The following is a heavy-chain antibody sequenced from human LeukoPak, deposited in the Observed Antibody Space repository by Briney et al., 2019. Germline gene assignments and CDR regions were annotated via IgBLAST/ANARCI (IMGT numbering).Heavy chain of an antibody. D-gene: IGHD2-2*01. V-gene: IGHV3-7*04. CDR2: IKQDGSEK. CDR1: GFTFSSYW. Sequence: GGSLRLSCAASGFTFSSYWMTWVRQAPGKGLEWVANIKQDGSEKYYVDSVKGRFSISRDNAKNSVYLQMNSLRAEDTAVYYCARDTRWGGEDFGFWGQGTLVTVSS. J-gene: IGHJ4*02. CDR3: ARDTRWGGEDFGF.